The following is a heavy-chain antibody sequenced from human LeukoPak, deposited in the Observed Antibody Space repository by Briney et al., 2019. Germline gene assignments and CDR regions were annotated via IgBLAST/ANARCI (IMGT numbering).Heavy chain of an antibody. J-gene: IGHJ5*02. CDR2: INAGNGNT. CDR3: ARDVRSSPLMVRGVIIGGGFDP. V-gene: IGHV1-3*01. Sequence: GASVKVSCKASGYTFTSYAMHWVRQAPGQRLEWMGWINAGNGNTKYSQKFQGRVTITRDTSASTAYMELSSLRSEDTAVYYCARDVRSSPLMVRGVIIGGGFDPWGQGTLVTVSP. CDR1: GYTFTSYA. D-gene: IGHD3-10*01.